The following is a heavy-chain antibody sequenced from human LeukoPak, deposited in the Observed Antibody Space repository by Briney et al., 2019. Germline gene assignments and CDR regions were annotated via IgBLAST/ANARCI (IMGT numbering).Heavy chain of an antibody. V-gene: IGHV4-34*01. CDR3: ARGRGRFLAPFDY. Sequence: SETLSLTCAVYGGSFSGYYWSWIRQPPGKGLEWIGEINHSGSTNYNPSLKSRVTISVDTSKNQFSLKLSSVTAADTAVYYCARGRGRFLAPFDYWGQGTLVTVST. D-gene: IGHD3-3*01. CDR1: GGSFSGYY. CDR2: INHSGST. J-gene: IGHJ4*02.